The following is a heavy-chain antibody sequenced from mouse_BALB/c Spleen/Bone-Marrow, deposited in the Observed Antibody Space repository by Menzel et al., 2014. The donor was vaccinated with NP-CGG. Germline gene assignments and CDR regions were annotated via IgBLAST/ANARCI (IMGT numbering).Heavy chain of an antibody. V-gene: IGHV1-69*02. J-gene: IGHJ3*01. CDR2: IDPSDSET. CDR3: ARTAY. CDR1: GYTFTDYW. Sequence: VQLQQSGAELVKPGAPVKLSCKASGYTFTDYWMNWVKQRPGRGLEWIGRIDPSDSETHYNQKFKDKATLTVDKSSTTAYTQLSNLTSEDSAVYYCARTAYWGQGTLVTVSA.